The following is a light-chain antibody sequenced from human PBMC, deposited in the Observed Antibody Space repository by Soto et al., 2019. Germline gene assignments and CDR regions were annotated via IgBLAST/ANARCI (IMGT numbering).Light chain of an antibody. CDR2: DVS. CDR3: CSYPGSHTWV. J-gene: IGLJ3*02. Sequence: ALTQPRSVSGSPGQSVTISCTGTNSYIGNYNYVSWYQQHPGKAPKVMIYDVSKRPSGVPDRFSGSKSGNTASLTISGLQDEDEADYYCCSYPGSHTWVFGGGTQLTVL. V-gene: IGLV2-11*01. CDR1: NSYIGNYNY.